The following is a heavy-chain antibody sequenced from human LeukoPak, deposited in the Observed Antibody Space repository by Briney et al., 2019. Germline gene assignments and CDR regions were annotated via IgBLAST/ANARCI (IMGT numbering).Heavy chain of an antibody. CDR3: ASTELYYDSSGYSPIDFDY. J-gene: IGHJ4*02. CDR1: GYTFTSYG. Sequence: ASVKVSCKASGYTFTSYGISWMRQAPGQGLEWMGWISAYNGNANYAQKLQGRVTMTTDTSTSTAYMELRSLRSDDTAVYYCASTELYYDSSGYSPIDFDYWGQGTLVTVSS. V-gene: IGHV1-18*01. D-gene: IGHD3-22*01. CDR2: ISAYNGNA.